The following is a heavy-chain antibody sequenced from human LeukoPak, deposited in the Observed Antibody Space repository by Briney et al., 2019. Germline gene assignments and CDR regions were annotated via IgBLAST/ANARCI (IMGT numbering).Heavy chain of an antibody. CDR3: ARDLKDDGFGAGGSLGF. CDR1: GYTFTSNY. V-gene: IGHV1-2*02. D-gene: IGHD3-10*01. Sequence: ASVKVSCKASGYTFTSNYVHWVRQAPGQGLEWVGWIDPNNGGTYYAQHFQGRVTMTRDTSITTAYMELNSLTSDDTAVYYCARDLKDDGFGAGGSLGFWGQGTLVTVSS. J-gene: IGHJ4*02. CDR2: IDPNNGGT.